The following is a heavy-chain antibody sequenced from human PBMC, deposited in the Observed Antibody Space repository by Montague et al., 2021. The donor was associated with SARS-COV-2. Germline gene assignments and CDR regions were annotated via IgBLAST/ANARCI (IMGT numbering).Heavy chain of an antibody. CDR2: IYSSEST. CDR1: GASMSGSY. Sequence: SETLSLTCTVSGASMSGSYWGWVRQPPGKGPERIGNIYSSESTHYNPSLRSRVPISVDTPKSQFSLRLPSVTAADTAVYYCVREGRSTAYAMDYWGQGTLVTVSS. V-gene: IGHV4-59*01. D-gene: IGHD2/OR15-2a*01. J-gene: IGHJ4*02. CDR3: VREGRSTAYAMDY.